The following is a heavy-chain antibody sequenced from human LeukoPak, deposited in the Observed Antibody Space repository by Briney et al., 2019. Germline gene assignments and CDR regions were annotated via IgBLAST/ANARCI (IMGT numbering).Heavy chain of an antibody. CDR1: GYTFTSYG. Sequence: GASVKVSCKASGYTFTSYGINWVRQAPGQGLEWMGWISAYNGNTEYTQKLQGRVTMTTDTSTNTAYMELRSLRSDDTAVYYRARGPPYYDILKDWGQGTLVTVSS. D-gene: IGHD3-9*01. V-gene: IGHV1-18*01. J-gene: IGHJ4*02. CDR3: ARGPPYYDILKD. CDR2: ISAYNGNT.